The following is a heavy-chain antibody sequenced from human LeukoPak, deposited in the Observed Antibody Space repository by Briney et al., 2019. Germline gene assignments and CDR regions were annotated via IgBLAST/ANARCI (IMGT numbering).Heavy chain of an antibody. CDR2: VYYSGST. CDR3: ARSDLDTSGSYYNPQPFDY. J-gene: IGHJ4*02. Sequence: PSETLSLTCTVSGXSISTYFWSWIRQPPGKGLESIGYVYYSGSTNYNPSLKSRVTILVDTSKNQFSLKLTSVTAADTAVYYCARSDLDTSGSYYNPQPFDYWGQGTLVTVSS. D-gene: IGHD3-10*01. CDR1: GXSISTYF. V-gene: IGHV4-59*01.